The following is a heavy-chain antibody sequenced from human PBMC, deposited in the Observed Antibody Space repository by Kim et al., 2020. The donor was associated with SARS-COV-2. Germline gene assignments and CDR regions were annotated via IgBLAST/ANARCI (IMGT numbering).Heavy chain of an antibody. J-gene: IGHJ4*02. V-gene: IGHV3-73*01. D-gene: IGHD3-10*01. CDR3: TSRYYGSGSYFADY. Sequence: AASVKGWFTISRDDSKNTAYLQMNSLKTEDTAVYYCTSRYYGSGSYFADYWGQGTLVTVSS.